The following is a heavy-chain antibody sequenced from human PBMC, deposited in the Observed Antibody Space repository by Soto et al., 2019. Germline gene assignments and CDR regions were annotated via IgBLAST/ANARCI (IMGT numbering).Heavy chain of an antibody. D-gene: IGHD2-2*01. CDR3: ARGLGVVVRGGHDSHYYYYMDV. CDR2: IKHNGST. Sequence: PSGTPSLTCAGYGGSFSGLYWRWIRQPPGKGLEWIGEIKHNGSTNHNPALKSRVTISVDTSKNQFSLKLSSVTAADTAVYYCARGLGVVVRGGHDSHYYYYMDVWGKGTTVTVSS. J-gene: IGHJ6*03. CDR1: GGSFSGLY. V-gene: IGHV4-34*01.